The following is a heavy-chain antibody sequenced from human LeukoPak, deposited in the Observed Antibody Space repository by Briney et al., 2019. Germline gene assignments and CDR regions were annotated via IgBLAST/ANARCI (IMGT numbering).Heavy chain of an antibody. J-gene: IGHJ5*02. V-gene: IGHV3-48*04. CDR3: SRDRLGGLDL. D-gene: IGHD5-12*01. CDR2: ISSGSSLI. Sequence: GGSLRLSCEVSGFTFRSYSMNWVRQAPGKGLEWISYISSGSSLIYYADSVKGRFTISRDNAKNSVYLQMNSLRPEDTAVYYCSRDRLGGLDLWGQGTLVTVSS. CDR1: GFTFRSYS.